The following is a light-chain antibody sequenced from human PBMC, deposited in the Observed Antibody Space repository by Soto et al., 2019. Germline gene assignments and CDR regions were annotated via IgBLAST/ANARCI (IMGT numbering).Light chain of an antibody. V-gene: IGKV3-15*01. CDR2: GAS. Sequence: EIVLTQSPATLSLSPGERATLSCRASQSISNYLAWYQHRPGQAPRLLIYGASTRATGIPARFSGSGSGTEFTLTISSLQSEDFAVYYCQQYNNWPPYTFGQGTKLEIK. CDR3: QQYNNWPPYT. CDR1: QSISNY. J-gene: IGKJ2*01.